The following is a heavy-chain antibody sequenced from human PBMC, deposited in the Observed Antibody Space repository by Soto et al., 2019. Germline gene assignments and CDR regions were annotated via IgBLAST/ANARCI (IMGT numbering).Heavy chain of an antibody. CDR2: IYYSGST. CDR1: GSSISREY. D-gene: IGHD5-18*01. CDR3: ARRYGYSFDY. V-gene: IGHV4-59*01. Sequence: PSETPXLTCTVSGSSISREYWSWIRQPPGKGLEWIGYIYYSGSTNYNPSLKSRVTISLDTSKNQFSLKLSSVTAADTAVYYCARRYGYSFDYWGQGTLVTVSS. J-gene: IGHJ4*02.